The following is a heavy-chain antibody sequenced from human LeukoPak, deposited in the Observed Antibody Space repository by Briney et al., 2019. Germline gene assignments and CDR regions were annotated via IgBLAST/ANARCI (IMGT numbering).Heavy chain of an antibody. CDR1: GITFSDYW. Sequence: SGGSLRLSCVASGITFSDYWMSWVRQAPGKGLEWVGRIKSKGDGETIDYNTPVKGRFSISRDDSKNTLYLQMNSLKDEDTAMYYCTVRSSIWSQGTLVTVSS. D-gene: IGHD3-3*02. J-gene: IGHJ4*02. CDR3: TVRSSI. CDR2: IKSKGDGETI. V-gene: IGHV3-15*01.